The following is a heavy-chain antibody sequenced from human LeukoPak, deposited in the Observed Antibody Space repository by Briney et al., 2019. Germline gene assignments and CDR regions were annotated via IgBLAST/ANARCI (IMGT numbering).Heavy chain of an antibody. D-gene: IGHD1-14*01. Sequence: GGSLRLSCAASGFTFSGHWMSWVRQAPGKGLEWVANINQGGSDKYYVDSVKGRFTISRDNAKNLLYLQMNSLRGEDTAVYYCTRDRSRAEDDWGQGTLVTVSS. CDR1: GFTFSGHW. CDR2: INQGGSDK. CDR3: TRDRSRAEDD. V-gene: IGHV3-7*01. J-gene: IGHJ4*02.